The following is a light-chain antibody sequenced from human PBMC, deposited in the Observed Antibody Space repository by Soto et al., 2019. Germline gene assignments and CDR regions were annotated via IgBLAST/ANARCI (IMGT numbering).Light chain of an antibody. V-gene: IGKV3-15*01. Sequence: EIVMTQSPATLSVSPGERATLSCRASQSVGTNLAWYQQKPGQAPRLLIFGTSTRATGIPARFSGSGSGTDFSLTISSMQSADYAVYYCQQYTNRPPWTFGQGTKVDMK. CDR3: QQYTNRPPWT. CDR1: QSVGTN. CDR2: GTS. J-gene: IGKJ1*01.